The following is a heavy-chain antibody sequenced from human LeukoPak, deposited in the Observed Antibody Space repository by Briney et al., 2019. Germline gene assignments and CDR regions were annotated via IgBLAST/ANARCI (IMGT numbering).Heavy chain of an antibody. Sequence: GGSLRLSCAASGFTFNSYWMIWVRQAPGKGLEWVANIRRDGSEKYYVDSVKGRFTISSDNAKNSVYLQMNSLRPEDTAVYYCARVAYCGGDCYSADYWGQGTLVTVSS. J-gene: IGHJ4*02. V-gene: IGHV3-7*01. CDR2: IRRDGSEK. CDR1: GFTFNSYW. D-gene: IGHD2-21*02. CDR3: ARVAYCGGDCYSADY.